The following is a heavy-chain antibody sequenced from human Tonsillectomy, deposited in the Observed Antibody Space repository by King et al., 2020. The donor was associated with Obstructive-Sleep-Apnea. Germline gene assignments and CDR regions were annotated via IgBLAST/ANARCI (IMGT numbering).Heavy chain of an antibody. J-gene: IGHJ4*02. CDR1: GGTFSSYA. Sequence: QLVQSGAEVKKPGSSVKVSCKASGGTFSSYAISWVRQAPGQGLEWMGGIIPILGIANYAQKFQGRVTITADKSTSTAYMELSSLRSEDTAVYYCARDAASGYYGSGSPDFDYWGQGTLVTVSS. CDR3: ARDAASGYYGSGSPDFDY. D-gene: IGHD3-10*01. CDR2: IIPILGIA. V-gene: IGHV1-69*09.